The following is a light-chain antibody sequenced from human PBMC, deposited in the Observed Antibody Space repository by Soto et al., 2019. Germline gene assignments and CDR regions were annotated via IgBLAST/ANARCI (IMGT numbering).Light chain of an antibody. V-gene: IGLV2-23*02. CDR2: EVS. CDR3: CSYAGSSTPLI. CDR1: SSDVGSYNL. Sequence: QSVLTQPASVSGSPGQSITISCTGTSSDVGSYNLVSWYQQHPGKAPKLMIYEVSKRPSGVSNSFSGSKSGNTASLTISGLQAEDEADYYCCSYAGSSTPLIFGTGTKVTV. J-gene: IGLJ1*01.